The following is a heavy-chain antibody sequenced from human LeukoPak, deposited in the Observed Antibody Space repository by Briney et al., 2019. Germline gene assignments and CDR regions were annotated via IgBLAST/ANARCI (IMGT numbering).Heavy chain of an antibody. D-gene: IGHD3-3*01. CDR3: ARAVSKIRFLEWLSYYYYYMDV. CDR1: GFTFDDYG. J-gene: IGHJ6*03. Sequence: GGSLRLSCAASGFTFDDYGMSWVRQVAGKGLEWVSTINWKGDLTYYVDSVKGRFTISRDNSKNTLYLQMNSLRAEDTAVYYCARAVSKIRFLEWLSYYYYYMDVWGKGTTVTVSS. V-gene: IGHV3-20*04. CDR2: INWKGDLT.